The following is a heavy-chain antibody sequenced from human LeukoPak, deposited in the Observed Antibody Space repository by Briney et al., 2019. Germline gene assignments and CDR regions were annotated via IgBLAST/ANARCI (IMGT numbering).Heavy chain of an antibody. J-gene: IGHJ4*02. CDR3: ARGYDSSAYYPFNY. CDR1: GGSLSTHH. D-gene: IGHD3-22*01. CDR2: ISDSGST. Sequence: PSETLSLTCVVSGGSLSTHHWSWIRQSPGRGLEWIGYISDSGSTNYNPSLKGRVTISVDTSKNQFSLMLSSVTAADTAVYYCARGYDSSAYYPFNYWGQGTLVTVSS. V-gene: IGHV4-59*11.